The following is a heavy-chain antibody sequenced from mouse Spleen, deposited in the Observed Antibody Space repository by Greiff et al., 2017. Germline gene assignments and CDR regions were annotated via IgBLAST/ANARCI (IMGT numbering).Heavy chain of an antibody. CDR3: ARSMITTWYFDY. V-gene: IGHV3-8*02. Sequence: EVKLQESGPSLVKPSQTLSLTCSVTGDSITSGYWNWIRKFPGNKLEYMGYISYSGSTYYNPSLKSRISITRDTSKNQYYLQLNSVTTEDTATYXCARSMITTWYFDYWGQGTTLTVSS. D-gene: IGHD2-4*01. CDR1: GDSITSGY. J-gene: IGHJ2*01. CDR2: ISYSGST.